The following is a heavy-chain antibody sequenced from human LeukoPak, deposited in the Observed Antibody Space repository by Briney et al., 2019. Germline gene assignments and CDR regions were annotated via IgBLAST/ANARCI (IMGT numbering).Heavy chain of an antibody. Sequence: SATLSLTCTVSDGSISDYYWSWVRQSAGKGLEWIGRIFTSGSTDYNPSLKSRVTMSVDTSKNQFSLNLSSVTAADTAMYYCARDASGSWEGTDDAFGIWGQGTMVTVSS. V-gene: IGHV4-4*07. D-gene: IGHD3-10*01. J-gene: IGHJ3*02. CDR2: IFTSGST. CDR3: ARDASGSWEGTDDAFGI. CDR1: DGSISDYY.